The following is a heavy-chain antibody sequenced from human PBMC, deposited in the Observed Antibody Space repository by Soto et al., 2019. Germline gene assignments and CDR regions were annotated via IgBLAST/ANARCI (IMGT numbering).Heavy chain of an antibody. V-gene: IGHV3-7*01. CDR3: TGDRAYNRFDY. J-gene: IGHJ4*02. D-gene: IGHD1-1*01. Sequence: GGSLRLSCVDSGFTFSGSWMAWVRQAPGRGLEWVANIKEDGSAKNYVASVKGRFTVSRDNSKNSLFLQMNSLRAEDTGVYYCTGDRAYNRFDYWGRGTLVTVSS. CDR2: IKEDGSAK. CDR1: GFTFSGSW.